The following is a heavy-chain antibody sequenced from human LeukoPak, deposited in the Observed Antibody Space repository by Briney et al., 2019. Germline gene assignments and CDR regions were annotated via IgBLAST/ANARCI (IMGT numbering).Heavy chain of an antibody. J-gene: IGHJ4*02. D-gene: IGHD3-10*01. CDR1: GFTFSDYN. V-gene: IGHV3-48*01. CDR3: ARSLTMVRAYDY. Sequence: GGSLRLSCAASGFTFSDYNMNWVRQVPGKGLESVSYMSRSGDIIYYADSVKGRFIISRDNAKNSLYLQMNSLRAEDTAVYYCARSLTMVRAYDYWGQGTLVTVSS. CDR2: MSRSGDII.